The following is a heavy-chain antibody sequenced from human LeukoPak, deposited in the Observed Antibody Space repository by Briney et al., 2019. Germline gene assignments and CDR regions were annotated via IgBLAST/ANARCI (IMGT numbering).Heavy chain of an antibody. CDR3: ARVGGGELFFDY. D-gene: IGHD1-26*01. CDR2: IYYSGST. J-gene: IGHJ4*02. Sequence: SETLSLTCTVSGGSISSYSWSWIRQPPGKGLEWIGYIYYSGSTYYNPSLKSRVTISVDTSKNQFSLKLSSVTAADTAVYYCARVGGGELFFDYWGQGTLVTVSS. V-gene: IGHV4-59*12. CDR1: GGSISSYS.